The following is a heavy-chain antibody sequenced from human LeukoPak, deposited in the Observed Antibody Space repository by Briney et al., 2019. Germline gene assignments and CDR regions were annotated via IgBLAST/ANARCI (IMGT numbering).Heavy chain of an antibody. V-gene: IGHV3-20*01. Sequence: GVLRLSCAASGFTFDDYGMSWVRQAPGKGLEWVSGINWNGGSTGYADSVKGRFTISRDNAKNSLYLQMNSLRAEDTALYHCAREGGIVVVPAAPEHAFDIWGQGTMVTVSS. J-gene: IGHJ3*02. CDR2: INWNGGST. D-gene: IGHD2-2*01. CDR1: GFTFDDYG. CDR3: AREGGIVVVPAAPEHAFDI.